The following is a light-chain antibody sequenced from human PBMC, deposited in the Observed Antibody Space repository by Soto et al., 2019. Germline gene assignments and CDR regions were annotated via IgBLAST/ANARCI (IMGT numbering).Light chain of an antibody. Sequence: EIVLTQSPGTLSLSPGERATLSCRASQSVSSSYLAWYQQKPGQAPRLLIYGASSRATGIPDRFSGSGSGTDFTLTISRLEPEDFAVYYCQQYDRSPLTVGGGTKVEIK. CDR3: QQYDRSPLT. CDR2: GAS. J-gene: IGKJ4*01. CDR1: QSVSSSY. V-gene: IGKV3-20*01.